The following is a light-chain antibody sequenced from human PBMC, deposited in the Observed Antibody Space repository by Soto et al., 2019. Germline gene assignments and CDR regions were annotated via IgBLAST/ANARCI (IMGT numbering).Light chain of an antibody. CDR3: QQYNSWPLT. CDR1: QSVGSD. V-gene: IGKV3D-15*01. Sequence: IVMTQSPATLSVSPGERATLSCRASQSVGSDLAWYQQKPCQAPRLVIYDILTRATGVPTRICGSGSGTEFTLTISSRQSEDFSVYYCQQYNSWPLTFGGGTKVEIK. J-gene: IGKJ4*01. CDR2: DIL.